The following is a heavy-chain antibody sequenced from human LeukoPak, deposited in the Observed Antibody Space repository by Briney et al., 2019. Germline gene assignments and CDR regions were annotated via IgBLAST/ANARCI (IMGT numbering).Heavy chain of an antibody. CDR1: GFNFNNYG. D-gene: IGHD4-17*01. CDR3: AKDASDFGDSYFDH. Sequence: PGGSLRLSCEASGFNFNNYGMHWVRQAPGKGLEWVAALWFDGSHEYYADSVKGRFTISRDNFKNTLFMEMNALTVGDTAIYYCAKDASDFGDSYFDHWGQGTPVTVSS. V-gene: IGHV3-33*06. CDR2: LWFDGSHE. J-gene: IGHJ4*02.